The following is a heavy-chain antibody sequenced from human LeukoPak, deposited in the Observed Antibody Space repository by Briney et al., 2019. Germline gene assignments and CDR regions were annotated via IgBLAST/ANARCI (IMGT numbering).Heavy chain of an antibody. D-gene: IGHD3-10*01. CDR3: ARDNRCFLYFGEGADH. CDR2: ISGYNGNA. V-gene: IGHV1-18*01. Sequence: ASVKVSCKASGYSFSSYGLTWVRQAPGQGLEWLGWISGYNGNANYAQKLEGRVTMTTDTSTSTAYMEVRSLRSDDTAVYYCARDNRCFLYFGEGADHGGEGTLVTVSS. J-gene: IGHJ5*02. CDR1: GYSFSSYG.